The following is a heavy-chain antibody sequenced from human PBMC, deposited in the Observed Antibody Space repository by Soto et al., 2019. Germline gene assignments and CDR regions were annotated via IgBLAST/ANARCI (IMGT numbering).Heavy chain of an antibody. CDR1: GYTFTSYG. CDR3: ARDRSDYDYIWGSGIESNWFDP. J-gene: IGHJ5*02. D-gene: IGHD3-16*01. Sequence: ASVKVSCKASGYTFTSYGISWVRQAPGQGLEWMGWISAYNGNTNYAQKLQGRVTMTTDTSTSTAYMELRSLRSDDTAMYYCARDRSDYDYIWGSGIESNWFDPRGQGTLVTVSS. CDR2: ISAYNGNT. V-gene: IGHV1-18*01.